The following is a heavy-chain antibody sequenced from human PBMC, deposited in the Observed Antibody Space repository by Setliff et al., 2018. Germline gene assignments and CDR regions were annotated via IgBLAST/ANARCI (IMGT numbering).Heavy chain of an antibody. CDR1: GGSISNYY. J-gene: IGHJ2*01. V-gene: IGHV4-59*08. CDR2: IYYSGTT. CDR3: ARHHAQYYSDSSGYFYEDWYFDL. Sequence: PSETLSLTCTVSGGSISNYYWSWFRQPPGRGLEWIGYIYYSGTTNSIPSLKSRVTISVDTSKNQFSLKLSSVTAADTAVYYCARHHAQYYSDSSGYFYEDWYFDLWGRGTLVTVSS. D-gene: IGHD3-22*01.